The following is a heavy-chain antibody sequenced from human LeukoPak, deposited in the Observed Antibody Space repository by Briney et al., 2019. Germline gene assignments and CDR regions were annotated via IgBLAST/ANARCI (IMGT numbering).Heavy chain of an antibody. D-gene: IGHD6-19*01. Sequence: SETLSLTCTVSGGSISSSSYYWGWIRQPPGKGLEWIGSIYYSGSTNYNPSLKSRVTISVDTSKNQFSLKLSSVTAADTAVYYCARRLAVAVDYWGQGTLVTVSS. J-gene: IGHJ4*02. V-gene: IGHV4-39*07. CDR1: GGSISSSSYY. CDR2: IYYSGST. CDR3: ARRLAVAVDY.